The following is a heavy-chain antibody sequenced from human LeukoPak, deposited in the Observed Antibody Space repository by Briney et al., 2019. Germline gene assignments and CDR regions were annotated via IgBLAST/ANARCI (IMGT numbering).Heavy chain of an antibody. CDR1: GGTFSSYA. Sequence: PGASVTVSCKASGGTFSSYAISWVRQAPGQGLEWMGGIIPIFGTANYAQKFQGRVTITADKSTSTAYMELSSLRSEDTAVYYCARDLVGANDAFDIWGQGTMVTVSS. CDR3: ARDLVGANDAFDI. D-gene: IGHD1-26*01. J-gene: IGHJ3*02. CDR2: IIPIFGTA. V-gene: IGHV1-69*06.